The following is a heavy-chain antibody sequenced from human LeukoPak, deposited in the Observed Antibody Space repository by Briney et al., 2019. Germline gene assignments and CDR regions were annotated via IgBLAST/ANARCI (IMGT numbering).Heavy chain of an antibody. CDR2: ISSSSSYI. CDR1: GFTFDDYG. CDR3: ARDFLGDSSGYYSRALYVFDY. D-gene: IGHD3-22*01. V-gene: IGHV3-21*01. Sequence: PGGSLRLSCAASGFTFDDYGMSWVRQAPGKGLDWVSSISSSSSYIYYADSVKGRFTISRHNAKNSLYLQMDSLRAEDTAVYYCARDFLGDSSGYYSRALYVFDYWGQGTLVTVSS. J-gene: IGHJ4*02.